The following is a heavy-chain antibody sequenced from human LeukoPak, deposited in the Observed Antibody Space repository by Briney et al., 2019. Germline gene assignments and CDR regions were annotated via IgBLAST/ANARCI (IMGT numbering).Heavy chain of an antibody. V-gene: IGHV1-2*06. J-gene: IGHJ4*02. Sequence: ASVKVSCKASGYTFTGYYMHWVRQAPGQGLEWMGRINPNSGGTNYAQKFQGRVTMTRDTPISTAYMELSRLRSDDTAVYYCARKVGSSSSEFDYWGQGTLVTVSS. CDR2: INPNSGGT. CDR3: ARKVGSSSSEFDY. CDR1: GYTFTGYY. D-gene: IGHD6-6*01.